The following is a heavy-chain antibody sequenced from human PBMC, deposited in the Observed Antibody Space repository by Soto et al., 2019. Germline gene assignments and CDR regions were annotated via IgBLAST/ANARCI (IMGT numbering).Heavy chain of an antibody. D-gene: IGHD6-19*01. CDR1: GFTFSTYN. J-gene: IGHJ4*02. CDR3: ARDSRGWEY. Sequence: PGGSLRLSCTASGFTFSTYNFHWVRQATGKGLEWVSGIGTVSDIYYADSVKGRFTLSREDAKNSLYLQMNSLRAEDSAVYYCARDSRGWEYWGQGTRVTVSS. V-gene: IGHV3-13*01. CDR2: IGTVSDI.